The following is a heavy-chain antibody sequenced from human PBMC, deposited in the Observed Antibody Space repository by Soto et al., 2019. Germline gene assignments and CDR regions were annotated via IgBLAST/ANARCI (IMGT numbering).Heavy chain of an antibody. CDR2: LNRDGSRT. Sequence: EVQLVESGGGLVQPGGSLRLSCAASGFTFSNYWMHWVRQAPGKGLVWVSRLNRDGSRTTYADSVKGRFTISRDNAKNTLYLQMNSLRAEDTAVYYCARENSGWSDAFDTWGQGTMVTVSS. V-gene: IGHV3-74*01. CDR1: GFTFSNYW. J-gene: IGHJ3*02. D-gene: IGHD6-19*01. CDR3: ARENSGWSDAFDT.